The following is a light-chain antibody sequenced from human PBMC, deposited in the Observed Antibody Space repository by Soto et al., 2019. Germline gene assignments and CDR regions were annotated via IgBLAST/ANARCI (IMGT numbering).Light chain of an antibody. J-gene: IGKJ3*01. CDR2: AAS. CDR1: QGISSY. Sequence: DIQLTQSPSFLSASVGDRVTITCRASQGISSYLAWYQQNPGKAPKLLIYAASTLQSGVPSRFSGSGSGTEFTRTISSLQPEDFATYDCQQLNSYPLFTFGPGTKVDIK. CDR3: QQLNSYPLFT. V-gene: IGKV1-9*01.